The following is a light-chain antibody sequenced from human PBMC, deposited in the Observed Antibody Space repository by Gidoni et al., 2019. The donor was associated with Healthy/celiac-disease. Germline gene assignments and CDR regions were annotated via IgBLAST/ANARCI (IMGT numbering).Light chain of an antibody. V-gene: IGKV3-20*01. CDR3: QQYGSSPLT. CDR2: GAA. Sequence: DIVLTHSPSTLSLPPGERATRSCRASKSVISSYLAWYQQKPGQAPRLLIYGAASRATGIPERFSGSGSGTDFTLTISRLESEDFAVYYCQQYGSSPLTFGQGTRLEIK. CDR1: KSVISSY. J-gene: IGKJ5*01.